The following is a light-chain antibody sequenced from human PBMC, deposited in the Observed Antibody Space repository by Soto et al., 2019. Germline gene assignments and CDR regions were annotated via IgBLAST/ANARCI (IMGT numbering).Light chain of an antibody. CDR1: QDIGNY. Sequence: DIQMTQSPSALSASVGDKVAITGQASQDIGNYLNWYQQRPGKAPKLMIYDASSLESGVPSRFSGSGSGTDFTLTISCLQPEDFATYYCQQYYSYPITFGQGTRLEIK. V-gene: IGKV1-33*01. CDR3: QQYYSYPIT. CDR2: DAS. J-gene: IGKJ5*01.